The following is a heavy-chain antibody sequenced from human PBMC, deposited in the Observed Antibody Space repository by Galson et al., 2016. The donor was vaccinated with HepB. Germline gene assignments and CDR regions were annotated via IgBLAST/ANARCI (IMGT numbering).Heavy chain of an antibody. J-gene: IGHJ4*02. CDR2: ISAYNGNA. CDR3: AAAVAGNFDY. V-gene: IGHV1-18*04. Sequence: SVKVSCKASGYTFTSYGITWVRQAPGQGLEWMGWISAYNGNANYAQKLQGRVTMTTDTSTSTAYMELRRLRSDDTAVYYCAAAVAGNFDYWGQGILVTVSS. CDR1: GYTFTSYG. D-gene: IGHD6-19*01.